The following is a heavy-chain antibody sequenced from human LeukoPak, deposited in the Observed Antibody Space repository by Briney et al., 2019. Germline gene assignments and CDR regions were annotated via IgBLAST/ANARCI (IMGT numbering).Heavy chain of an antibody. V-gene: IGHV3-48*03. CDR1: GFTFNTYE. CDR3: AKGGWNYVFNY. D-gene: IGHD1-7*01. J-gene: IGHJ4*02. Sequence: GGSLRLSCAASGFTFNTYEMNWVRQAPGKGLEWVSYITSSGSTIYYADYVKGRFTISRDNGKNSLYLQMNSLRAEDTAVYYCAKGGWNYVFNYWGQGTLVTVSS. CDR2: ITSSGSTI.